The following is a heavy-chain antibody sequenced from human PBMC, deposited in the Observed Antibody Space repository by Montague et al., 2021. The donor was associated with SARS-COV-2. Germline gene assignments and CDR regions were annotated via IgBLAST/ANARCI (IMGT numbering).Heavy chain of an antibody. Sequence: TLSLTCSVSGDSISSGGYYWSCIRQLPEKGLEWIALISYTGITYSNPSLESRVTMSADTSKNHFSLNLRSVTAADTAIYYCARRGETYPNFFDYWGQGTPVTVSS. CDR1: GDSISSGGYY. J-gene: IGHJ4*02. CDR2: ISYTGIT. CDR3: ARRGETYPNFFDY. V-gene: IGHV4-31*03.